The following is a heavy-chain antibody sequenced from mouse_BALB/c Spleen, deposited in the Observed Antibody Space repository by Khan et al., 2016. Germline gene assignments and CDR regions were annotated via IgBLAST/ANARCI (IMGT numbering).Heavy chain of an antibody. CDR2: ISYDGSN. CDR3: ARADGSSVYYYAIDY. D-gene: IGHD2-3*01. CDR1: GYSITSGYY. V-gene: IGHV3-6*02. Sequence: EVQLQESGPGLVKPSQSLSLTCSVTGYSITSGYYWNWIRQFPGNKLEWMGYISYDGSNNYNPSLKNRISNTRDTYKNQFFLKLNSVTTEDTATYYCARADGSSVYYYAIDYWGQGTSVTVSS. J-gene: IGHJ4*01.